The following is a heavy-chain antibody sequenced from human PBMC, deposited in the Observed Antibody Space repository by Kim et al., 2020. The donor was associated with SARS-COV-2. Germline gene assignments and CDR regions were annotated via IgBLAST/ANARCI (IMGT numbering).Heavy chain of an antibody. D-gene: IGHD3-10*01. CDR1: GGSFSGYY. CDR2: INHSGST. J-gene: IGHJ4*02. Sequence: SETLSLTCAVYGGSFSGYYWSWIRQPPGKGLEWIGEINHSGSTNYNPSLKSRVTISVDTSKNQFSLKLSSVTAADTAVYYCARGSGSGSYYYDYWGQGTLVTVSS. V-gene: IGHV4-34*01. CDR3: ARGSGSGSYYYDY.